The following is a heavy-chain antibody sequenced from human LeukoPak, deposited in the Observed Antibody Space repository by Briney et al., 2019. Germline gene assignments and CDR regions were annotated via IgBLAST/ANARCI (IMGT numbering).Heavy chain of an antibody. Sequence: GGSLRLSCAASGFTFRTYGMHWVRQAPGKGLEWVAIISYDGSNKYYADSVKGRFTISRDNSKNTLYLQMNSLRAEDTAVYYCAKGTGKSTLNCFDSWGQGTLVTVSS. CDR2: ISYDGSNK. CDR3: AKGTGKSTLNCFDS. D-gene: IGHD1-1*01. V-gene: IGHV3-30*18. CDR1: GFTFRTYG. J-gene: IGHJ5*01.